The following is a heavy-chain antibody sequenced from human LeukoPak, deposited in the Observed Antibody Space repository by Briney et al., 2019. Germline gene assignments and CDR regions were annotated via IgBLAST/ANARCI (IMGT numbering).Heavy chain of an antibody. J-gene: IGHJ3*02. Sequence: GASVKVSCKASGGTFSSYAISWVRQAPGQGLEWMGGIIPIFGTANYAQKFQGRVTITADKSPSTAYMELSSLRSEDTAVYYCASSYYYDSSGYSDAFDIWGQGTMVTVSS. CDR2: IIPIFGTA. CDR1: GGTFSSYA. CDR3: ASSYYYDSSGYSDAFDI. V-gene: IGHV1-69*06. D-gene: IGHD3-22*01.